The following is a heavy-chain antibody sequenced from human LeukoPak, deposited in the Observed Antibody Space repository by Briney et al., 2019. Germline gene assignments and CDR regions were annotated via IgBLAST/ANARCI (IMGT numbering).Heavy chain of an antibody. D-gene: IGHD6-13*01. CDR1: GGSISSSSYY. CDR2: IYYSGST. J-gene: IGHJ5*02. V-gene: IGHV4-39*01. Sequence: PSETLSLTCTVSGGSISSSSYYWGWIRQPPGKGLEWIGSIYYSGSTYSNPSLKSRVTISVDTSKNQFSLKLSSVTAADTAVYYCARHSTLAAAFGFDPWGQGTLVTVSS. CDR3: ARHSTLAAAFGFDP.